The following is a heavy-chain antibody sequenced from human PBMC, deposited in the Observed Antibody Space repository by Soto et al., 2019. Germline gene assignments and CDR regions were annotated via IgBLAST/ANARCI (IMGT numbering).Heavy chain of an antibody. D-gene: IGHD2-2*01. CDR1: GYPFTSND. CDR3: ARDSTSPDY. Sequence: QVQLVQSGAEVKKPGASVKVSCQASGYPFTSNDITWVRQAPGQGLEWMGWMNPNSGDTGYAQKFQGRVNMTRNTSISTAYMELSRLTSEDTAVYYCARDSTSPDYWGQGTLVTVSS. CDR2: MNPNSGDT. J-gene: IGHJ4*02. V-gene: IGHV1-8*01.